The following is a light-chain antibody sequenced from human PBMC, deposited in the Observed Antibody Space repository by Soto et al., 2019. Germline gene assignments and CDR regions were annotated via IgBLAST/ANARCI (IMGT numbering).Light chain of an antibody. J-gene: IGKJ4*01. CDR3: QQHNAWPLT. V-gene: IGKV3-15*01. CDR1: QTVGSF. Sequence: EIVLTQSPATLSVSPGERATLTCRASQTVGSFLAWYQQKPGQAPRLVIYLASTRAPGVPARFSGSGSETEFALTISSLQSEDFAVYYCQQHNAWPLTFGGGTKVEMK. CDR2: LAS.